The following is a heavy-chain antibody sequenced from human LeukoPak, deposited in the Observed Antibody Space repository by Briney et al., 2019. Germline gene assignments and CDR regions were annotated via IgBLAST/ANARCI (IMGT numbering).Heavy chain of an antibody. CDR3: ARGGYDFWSGYFYYFDY. CDR1: GYTFTSYG. CDR2: ISAYNGNT. D-gene: IGHD3-3*01. J-gene: IGHJ4*02. V-gene: IGHV1-18*01. Sequence: ASVKVSCKASGYTFTSYGISWVRQAPGQGLEWMGWISAYNGNTNYAQKLQGRVTMTTDTSTSTAYMELRSLRSDDTAVYYCARGGYDFWSGYFYYFDYWSQGTLVTVSS.